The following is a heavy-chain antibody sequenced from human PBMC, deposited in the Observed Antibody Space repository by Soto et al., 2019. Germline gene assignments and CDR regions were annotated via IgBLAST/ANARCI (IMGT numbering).Heavy chain of an antibody. CDR1: GGSISSYY. D-gene: IGHD6-19*01. CDR3: ARGGDGWYYFDY. CDR2: IYYSGST. V-gene: IGHV4-59*01. J-gene: IGHJ4*02. Sequence: SETLSLTCPVSGGSISSYYWSWVRQPPGKGLEWIGYIYYSGSTNYNPSLKSRVTISVDTSKNQFSLKLSSVTAADTAVYYCARGGDGWYYFDYWGQGTLVTVSS.